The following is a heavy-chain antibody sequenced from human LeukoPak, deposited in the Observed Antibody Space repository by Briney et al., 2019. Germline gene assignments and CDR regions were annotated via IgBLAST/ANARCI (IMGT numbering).Heavy chain of an antibody. Sequence: GESLKISCKGSGYSFTTYWIAWVRQMPGKGLEWMGIMYPGDSDTRYSPSFQGQVTISADKSISTAYLQWSSLKASDTAMYYCARLSVLVGAIYQGAFDIWGQGTMVTVSS. V-gene: IGHV5-51*01. CDR2: MYPGDSDT. CDR3: ARLSVLVGAIYQGAFDI. D-gene: IGHD2-15*01. J-gene: IGHJ3*02. CDR1: GYSFTTYW.